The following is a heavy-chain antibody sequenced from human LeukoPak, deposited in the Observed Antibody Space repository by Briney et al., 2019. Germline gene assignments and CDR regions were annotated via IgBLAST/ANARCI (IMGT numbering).Heavy chain of an antibody. V-gene: IGHV3-23*01. J-gene: IGHJ3*02. D-gene: IGHD6-6*01. CDR1: GFTFSSYA. Sequence: PGGSLRLSCAASGFTFSSYAMSWVRQAPGKGLEWVSAISGSGGSTYYADSMKGRFTISRDNAKNSLYLQMNSLRAEDTAVYYCARDLEYSSSPGAFDIWGQGTMVTVSS. CDR2: ISGSGGST. CDR3: ARDLEYSSSPGAFDI.